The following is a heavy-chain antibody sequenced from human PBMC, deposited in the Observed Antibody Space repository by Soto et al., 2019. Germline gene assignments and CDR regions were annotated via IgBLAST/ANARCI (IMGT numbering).Heavy chain of an antibody. CDR2: INNYNGKT. CDR3: AREPAAGDWFDP. Sequence: ASVKVFCKASRYTFSSHWNTRVRQAPGQGLEWMGWINNYNGKTNYAQKLQGRVTMTTDTSTSTAYMELRSLRSDDTAVYYCAREPAAGDWFDPWGQRTVVTVSS. D-gene: IGHD6-13*01. V-gene: IGHV1-18*01. CDR1: RYTFSSHW. J-gene: IGHJ5*02.